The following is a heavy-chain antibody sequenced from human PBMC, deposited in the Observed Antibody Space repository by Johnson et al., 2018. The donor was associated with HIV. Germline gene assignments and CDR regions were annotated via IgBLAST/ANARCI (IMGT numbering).Heavy chain of an antibody. J-gene: IGHJ3*02. Sequence: QVQLVESGGGVVQPGRSLRLSCAASGFTFSSYAMHWVRQAPGKGLEWVAVISYDGSNKYYADSVKGRFTISRDNSKNTLYLQMNSLRVEDTAVYYCARDRGSSWANDAFDIWGQGTMVTVSS. CDR3: ARDRGSSWANDAFDI. CDR1: GFTFSSYA. V-gene: IGHV3-30*04. D-gene: IGHD6-13*01. CDR2: ISYDGSNK.